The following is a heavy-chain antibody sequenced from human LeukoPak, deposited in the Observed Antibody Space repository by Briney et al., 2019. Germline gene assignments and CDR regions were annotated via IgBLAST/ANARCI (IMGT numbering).Heavy chain of an antibody. J-gene: IGHJ4*02. D-gene: IGHD4-17*01. Sequence: SETLSLTCTVSGGSISSSSYYWCWIRQPPGKGLEWIGSIYYSGSTYYNPSLKSRVTISVDTSKNQFSLKLYSVTAAETAVYYCARGGDYGDYVFHYWGQGTLVTVSS. CDR1: GGSISSSSYY. CDR2: IYYSGST. V-gene: IGHV4-39*07. CDR3: ARGGDYGDYVFHY.